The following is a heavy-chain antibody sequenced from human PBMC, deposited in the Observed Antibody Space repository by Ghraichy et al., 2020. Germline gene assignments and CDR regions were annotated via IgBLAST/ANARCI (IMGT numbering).Heavy chain of an antibody. V-gene: IGHV3-23*01. CDR1: GFSLLSYA. J-gene: IGHJ6*02. CDR3: ARIRGASNYNALDV. D-gene: IGHD2-8*01. Sequence: GGSPRLSCAASGFSLLSYAMSWVRQAPGKGLEWVSGLNGGTTYYTDSVKGRFTISRDNSKNTVYLQMNSLRAEDTAVYYCARIRGASNYNALDVWGQGTTVTVSS. CDR2: LNGGTT.